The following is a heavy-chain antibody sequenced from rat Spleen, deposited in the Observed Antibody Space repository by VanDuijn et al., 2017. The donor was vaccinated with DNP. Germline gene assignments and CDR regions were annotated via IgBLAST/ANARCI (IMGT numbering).Heavy chain of an antibody. D-gene: IGHD1-1*01. J-gene: IGHJ2*01. V-gene: IGHV2-6*01. CDR2: ISSGGST. CDR3: ALLQFDY. Sequence: QVQLKESGPGLVQPSQTLSLTCTVAGFSLTIYSVHWVRQPPGKGLEWIAAISSGGSTYYNSALKSRLSISRDTSKSQVFLKMNSLQTEDTAMYFCALLQFDYWGQGVMVTVSS. CDR1: GFSLTIYS.